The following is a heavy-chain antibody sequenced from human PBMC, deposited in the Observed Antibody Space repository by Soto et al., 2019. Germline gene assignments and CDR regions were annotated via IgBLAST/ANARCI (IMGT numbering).Heavy chain of an antibody. CDR3: VKGEYYYDSSAYYPFDY. V-gene: IGHV3-64*01. D-gene: IGHD3-22*01. CDR2: ISSNGGST. Sequence: PGGSLRLSCAASGFTFSSYAMHWVRQAPGKGLEYVSAISSNGGSTYYANSVKGRFTISRDNSKNTVYLQMSSLRAEDTAVYYCVKGEYYYDSSAYYPFDYWGQGTLVTVSS. CDR1: GFTFSSYA. J-gene: IGHJ4*02.